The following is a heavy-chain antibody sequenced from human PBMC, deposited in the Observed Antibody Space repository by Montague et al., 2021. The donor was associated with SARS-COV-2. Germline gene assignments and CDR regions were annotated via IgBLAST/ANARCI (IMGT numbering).Heavy chain of an antibody. J-gene: IGHJ4*01. V-gene: IGHV4-4*07. CDR1: GDSITYFY. Sequence: SETLSLTCTVSGDSITYFYWSWIRQPAGKGLEWIGRVSSSGSTNYNPSLRSRVPMSVDTYKGRISLKLSSVTATDTAVYYCARDVVTHLGTFDYWGRGTLVTVSS. D-gene: IGHD4-23*01. CDR3: ARDVVTHLGTFDY. CDR2: VSSSGST.